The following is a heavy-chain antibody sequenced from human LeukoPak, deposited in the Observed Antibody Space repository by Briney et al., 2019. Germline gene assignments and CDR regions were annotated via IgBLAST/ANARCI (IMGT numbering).Heavy chain of an antibody. V-gene: IGHV3-23*01. CDR3: AKPARTDYADY. Sequence: PGGSLRLSCAASGFTFSSYAMNWVRQAPGKGLEWVSSISGTSGRTYYADSVKGRFTISRDNSKNTLYLQINSLRAEDTAVYYCAKPARTDYADYWGQGTLVTVSS. CDR2: ISGTSGRT. D-gene: IGHD1-14*01. J-gene: IGHJ4*02. CDR1: GFTFSSYA.